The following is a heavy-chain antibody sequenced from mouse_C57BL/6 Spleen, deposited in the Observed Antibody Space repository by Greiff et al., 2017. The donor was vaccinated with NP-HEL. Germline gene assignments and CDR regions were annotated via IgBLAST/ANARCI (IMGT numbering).Heavy chain of an antibody. J-gene: IGHJ3*01. Sequence: EVQRVESGGGLVQPGGSLKLSCAASGFTFSDYYMYWVRQTPEKRLEWVAYISNGGGSTYYPDTVKGRFTISRDNAKNTLYLQMSRLKSEDTAMYYCARTSYYDAAWFAYWGQGTLVTVSA. V-gene: IGHV5-12*01. CDR2: ISNGGGST. CDR1: GFTFSDYY. CDR3: ARTSYYDAAWFAY. D-gene: IGHD2-4*01.